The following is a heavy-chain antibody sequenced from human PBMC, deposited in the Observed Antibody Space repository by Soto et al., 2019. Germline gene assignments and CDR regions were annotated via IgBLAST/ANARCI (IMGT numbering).Heavy chain of an antibody. J-gene: IGHJ4*02. V-gene: IGHV4-30-4*01. CDR1: GGSITIRDFS. CDR3: GRADEFSDRFDY. Sequence: SETLSLTFTVSGGSITIRDFSWCWIRQPPGKGLELIGNIYYSGSTYYNPSLRSRAITSVDTSQNQFSLKRSSMTAADTAVYCCGRADEFSDRFDYSGQGALVTVSS. D-gene: IGHD2-21*02. CDR2: IYYSGST.